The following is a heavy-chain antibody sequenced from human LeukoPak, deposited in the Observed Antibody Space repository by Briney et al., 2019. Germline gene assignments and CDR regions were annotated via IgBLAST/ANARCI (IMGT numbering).Heavy chain of an antibody. V-gene: IGHV3-21*01. CDR2: ISSSSSYI. Sequence: TGRSRRLSCAASGFTFSSYAMHWVRQAPGKGLEWVSSISSSSSYIYYADSVKGRFTISRDNAKNSLYLQMNSLRAEDTAVYYCARDHCSSTSCYLRGYYMDVWGKGTTVTVSS. CDR1: GFTFSSYA. CDR3: ARDHCSSTSCYLRGYYMDV. D-gene: IGHD2-2*01. J-gene: IGHJ6*03.